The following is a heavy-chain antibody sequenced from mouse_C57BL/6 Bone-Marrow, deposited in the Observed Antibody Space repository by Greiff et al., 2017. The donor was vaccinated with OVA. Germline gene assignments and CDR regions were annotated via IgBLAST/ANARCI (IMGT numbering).Heavy chain of an antibody. V-gene: IGHV2-9-1*01. CDR2: IWTGGGT. CDR1: GFSLTSYA. J-gene: IGHJ4*01. CDR3: ARIYDGYYVGDYYAMDY. D-gene: IGHD2-3*01. Sequence: VQRVESGPGLVAPSQSLYITCTVSGFSLTSYAISWVRQPPGKGLEWLGVIWTGGGTNYNSALKSRLSISKDNSKSQVFLKMNSLQTDDTARYYCARIYDGYYVGDYYAMDYWGQGTSVTVSS.